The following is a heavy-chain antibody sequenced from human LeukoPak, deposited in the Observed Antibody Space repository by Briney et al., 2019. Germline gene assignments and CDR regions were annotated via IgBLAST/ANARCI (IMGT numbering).Heavy chain of an antibody. Sequence: PSETLSLTCTVSGDSISSSTYYWGWIRQPPGKGLEWIGSIYNTGSTYYSPSLKSRVTISIDTSKNQISLRLTSVTATDTAMYYCARQTGSGLFTLPGGQGTLVTVSS. V-gene: IGHV4-39*01. J-gene: IGHJ4*02. CDR3: ARQTGSGLFTLP. CDR1: GDSISSSTYY. CDR2: IYNTGST. D-gene: IGHD3/OR15-3a*01.